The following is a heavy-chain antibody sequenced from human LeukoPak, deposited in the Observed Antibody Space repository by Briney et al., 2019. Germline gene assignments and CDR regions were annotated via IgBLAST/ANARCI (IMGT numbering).Heavy chain of an antibody. V-gene: IGHV3-66*02. CDR3: AGRRADICNFCFVY. Sequence: PGGSLRLSCAVSGFTVTSNFMSWVRQAPGKGLEWVSVMYDRGDTYYADSVKGRFTVSRDTSKNTLFLQLNNVGAEDTAVYYCAGRRADICNFCFVYWGQGTLVTVSS. CDR2: MYDRGDT. D-gene: IGHD3-9*01. CDR1: GFTVTSNF. J-gene: IGHJ4*02.